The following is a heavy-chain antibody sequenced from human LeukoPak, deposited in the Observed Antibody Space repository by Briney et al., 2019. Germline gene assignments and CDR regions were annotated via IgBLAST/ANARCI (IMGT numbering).Heavy chain of an antibody. V-gene: IGHV4-59*01. CDR3: ASGTFDGPLYGTYWYFHV. CDR1: GVSINNNY. Sequence: SETLSLTRAVSGVSINNNYWTWVRQPPGKGLEWIGYIYSNGNTNYNPSLKRRVTMSIETSKNQFSLQLPSVTAADTAVYYCASGTFDGPLYGTYWYFHVWGRGTLVTVSS. D-gene: IGHD1-14*01. J-gene: IGHJ2*01. CDR2: IYSNGNT.